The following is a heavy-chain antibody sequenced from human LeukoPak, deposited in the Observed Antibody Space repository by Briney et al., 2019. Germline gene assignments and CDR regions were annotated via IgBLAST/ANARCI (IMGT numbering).Heavy chain of an antibody. CDR3: ARVIAGAIDY. CDR2: INLDGSDR. CDR1: AFTFGGYS. D-gene: IGHD6-13*01. Sequence: GGSLRLSCAASAFTFGGYSMTWVRQAPGKGLEWVANINLDGSDRFYVGFVKGRFTISRDNADNSLYLQMNSLRAEDTAVYYCARVIAGAIDYWGQGTLVTVSS. J-gene: IGHJ4*02. V-gene: IGHV3-7*01.